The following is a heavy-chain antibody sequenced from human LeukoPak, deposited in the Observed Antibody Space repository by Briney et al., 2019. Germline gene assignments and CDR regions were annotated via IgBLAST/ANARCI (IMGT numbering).Heavy chain of an antibody. CDR2: ISSSGSTI. Sequence: KPGGSLRLSCAASGFTFSDYYMSWIRQAPGKGLEWVSYISSSGSTIYYADSVKGRFTISRDNAKNSLYLQMNSLRAEDTAVYYCARDRRRYSGTTDALDIWGQGTMVTVSS. D-gene: IGHD1-26*01. J-gene: IGHJ3*02. V-gene: IGHV3-11*04. CDR1: GFTFSDYY. CDR3: ARDRRRYSGTTDALDI.